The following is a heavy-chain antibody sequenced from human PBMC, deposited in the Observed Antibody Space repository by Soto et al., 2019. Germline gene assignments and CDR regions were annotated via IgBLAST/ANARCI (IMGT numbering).Heavy chain of an antibody. Sequence: GGSLRLSCTASGFTFGDYAMSWFRQAPGKGLEWVGFIRSKAYGGTTEYAASVKGRFTISRDDSKSIAYLQMNSLKTEDTAVYYCTRDLVSGWYGSLSLVDYWGQGTLVTVSS. V-gene: IGHV3-49*03. J-gene: IGHJ4*02. CDR3: TRDLVSGWYGSLSLVDY. D-gene: IGHD6-19*01. CDR2: IRSKAYGGTT. CDR1: GFTFGDYA.